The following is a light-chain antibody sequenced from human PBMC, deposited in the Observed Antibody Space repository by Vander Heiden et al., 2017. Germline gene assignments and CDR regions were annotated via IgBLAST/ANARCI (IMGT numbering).Light chain of an antibody. V-gene: IGKV3-15*01. CDR3: QHNNNWPPIT. Sequence: EIVMTQSPATLSVSPGESATLSCRASQSVSSNLAWYQQKPGQAPRLLIYGASTRATGIPARFSGSGYGKEFTLTISSRQSEDFAVYYCQHNNNWPPITFGPGTKVDIK. J-gene: IGKJ3*01. CDR2: GAS. CDR1: QSVSSN.